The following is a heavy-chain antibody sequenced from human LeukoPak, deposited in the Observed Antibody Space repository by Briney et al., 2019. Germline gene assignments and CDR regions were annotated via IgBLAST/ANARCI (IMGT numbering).Heavy chain of an antibody. J-gene: IGHJ6*02. CDR3: ASGILWFGDRTPANYYYYGMDV. CDR1: GGTFTSYA. V-gene: IGHV1-69*13. Sequence: SVTLSCMASGGTFTSYAISWVRQAPGQGLEWLGGIIPIFAAANYAQKFQGRVTITADESTSTAYMELSSLRSEDTAVYYCASGILWFGDRTPANYYYYGMDVWGQGTTVTVSS. CDR2: IIPIFAAA. D-gene: IGHD3-10*01.